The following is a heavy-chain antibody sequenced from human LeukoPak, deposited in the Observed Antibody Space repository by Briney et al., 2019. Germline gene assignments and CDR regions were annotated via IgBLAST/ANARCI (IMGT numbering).Heavy chain of an antibody. CDR2: FSREDGQR. CDR1: GYTLTEIS. V-gene: IGHV1-24*01. J-gene: IGHJ4*02. Sequence: ASVKVSCKVSGYTLTEISMHWVRQAPGKGLEWMGGFSREDGQRIYAQKFQGRVTLTEDKSTDTAYMELRSLRSDDTAVYYCARDGGEAYYYDSSGDHVFDYWGQGTLVTVSS. D-gene: IGHD3-22*01. CDR3: ARDGGEAYYYDSSGDHVFDY.